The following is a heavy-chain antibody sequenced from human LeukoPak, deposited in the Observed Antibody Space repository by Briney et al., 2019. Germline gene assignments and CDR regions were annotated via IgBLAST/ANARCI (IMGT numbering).Heavy chain of an antibody. J-gene: IGHJ4*02. V-gene: IGHV3-23*01. CDR2: VSGTGGSA. Sequence: SGGSLRLSCAASGFIFSSYAMSWVRQAPGKGLEWVSAVSGTGGSAYYVDSVKGRFTISRDNSKNTLYLQMNSLRAQDTGMYYCAKAGFCSSARGPDCLFCYRGQGTLVTVSS. CDR1: GFIFSSYA. D-gene: IGHD2-2*01. CDR3: AKAGFCSSARGPDCLFCY.